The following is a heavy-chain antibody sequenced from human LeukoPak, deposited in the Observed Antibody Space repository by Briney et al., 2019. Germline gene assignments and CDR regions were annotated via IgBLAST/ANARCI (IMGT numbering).Heavy chain of an antibody. CDR3: ARAGDTYYYYYMDV. CDR2: IYYSGSS. D-gene: IGHD3-9*01. V-gene: IGHV4-39*07. CDR1: GGSISSSRYY. Sequence: SETLSLTCTVSGGSISSSRYYWGWIRQPPGKGLEWIGSIYYSGSSYYNPSLKSRVTISVDTSKNQFSLKLSSVTAADTAVYYCARAGDTYYYYYMDVWGKGTTVTVSS. J-gene: IGHJ6*03.